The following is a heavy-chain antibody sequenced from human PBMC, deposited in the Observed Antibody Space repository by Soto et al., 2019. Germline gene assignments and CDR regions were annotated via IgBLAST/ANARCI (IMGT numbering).Heavy chain of an antibody. CDR2: IYYSGST. D-gene: IGHD5-12*01. Sequence: QLPLQESGPGLVKPSETLSLTCTVSGGSISSSSYYWGWIRQPPGKGLEWIGSIYYSGSTYYNPSLKSRVTISVDTSKNQFSLKLSSVTAADTAVYYCARLLRHNYYGMDVWGQGTTVTVSS. CDR1: GGSISSSSYY. J-gene: IGHJ6*02. CDR3: ARLLRHNYYGMDV. V-gene: IGHV4-39*01.